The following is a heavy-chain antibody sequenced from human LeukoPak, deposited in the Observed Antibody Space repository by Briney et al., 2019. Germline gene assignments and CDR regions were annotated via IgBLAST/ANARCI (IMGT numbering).Heavy chain of an antibody. Sequence: GGSLRLSCAASGFTFSDYYMSWIRQAPGKGLEWVSYISSSGSTIYYADSVKGRFTISRDNAKNTLYLQMNSLRAEDTAVYYCARAHPYYYYYMDVWGKGTTVTVSS. V-gene: IGHV3-11*04. CDR3: ARAHPYYYYYMDV. CDR1: GFTFSDYY. J-gene: IGHJ6*03. CDR2: ISSSGSTI.